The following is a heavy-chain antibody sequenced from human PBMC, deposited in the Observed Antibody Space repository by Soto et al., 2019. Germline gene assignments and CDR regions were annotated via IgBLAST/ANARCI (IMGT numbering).Heavy chain of an antibody. Sequence: GGSLRLSCAASGFTFSSYAMSWVRQAPGKGLEWVSAISGSGGSTYYADSVKGRFTISRDNSKNTLYLQMNSLRAEDTAVYYCVLRRHYYDSSGYYHDAFDIWGQGTMVTVSS. CDR3: VLRRHYYDSSGYYHDAFDI. V-gene: IGHV3-23*01. CDR2: ISGSGGST. D-gene: IGHD3-22*01. J-gene: IGHJ3*02. CDR1: GFTFSSYA.